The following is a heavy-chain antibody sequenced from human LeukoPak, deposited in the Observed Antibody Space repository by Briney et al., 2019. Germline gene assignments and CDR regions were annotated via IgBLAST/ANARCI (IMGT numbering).Heavy chain of an antibody. CDR3: ARVAASGPTGWFDS. D-gene: IGHD3-10*01. Sequence: GGSLRLSCAGSGFALKSYSLSWVRQAPGKGLEGVSSISSTSAYIYYADSVKGRFTISRDNVDNVVYLQMNSLGAEDTAVYYCARVAASGPTGWFDSWRQGTLVIVSS. CDR1: GFALKSYS. V-gene: IGHV3-21*01. J-gene: IGHJ5*01. CDR2: ISSTSAYI.